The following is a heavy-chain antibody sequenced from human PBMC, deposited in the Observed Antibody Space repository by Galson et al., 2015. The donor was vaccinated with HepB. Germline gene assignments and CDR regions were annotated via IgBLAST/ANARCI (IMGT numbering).Heavy chain of an antibody. J-gene: IGHJ6*02. CDR3: ARDSQEMATIYYYYGMDV. D-gene: IGHD5-24*01. CDR2: ISSSSSYI. Sequence: LRLSCAASGFTFSSYSMNWVRQAPGKGLEWVSSISSSSSYIYYADSVKGRFTISRDNAKNSLYLQMNSLRAEDTAVYYCARDSQEMATIYYYYGMDVWGQGTTVTVSS. V-gene: IGHV3-21*01. CDR1: GFTFSSYS.